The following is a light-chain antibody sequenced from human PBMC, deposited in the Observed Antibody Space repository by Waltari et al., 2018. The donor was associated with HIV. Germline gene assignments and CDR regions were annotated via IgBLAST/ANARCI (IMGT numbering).Light chain of an antibody. J-gene: IGLJ3*02. Sequence: SYELIQPPSVSVSPGQTARITCSGDALPKKYAYWYQQKSGQAPVLFIYVDNKRPSGIPDRFSGSTSGTLATLIITRAQVEDEGDYYCYSTDTSNERLVFGGGTKLTVL. CDR1: ALPKKY. CDR3: YSTDTSNERLV. CDR2: VDN. V-gene: IGLV3-10*01.